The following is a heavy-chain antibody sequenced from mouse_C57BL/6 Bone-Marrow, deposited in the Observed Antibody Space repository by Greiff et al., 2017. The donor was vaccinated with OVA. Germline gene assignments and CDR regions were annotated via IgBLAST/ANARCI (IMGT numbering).Heavy chain of an antibody. V-gene: IGHV14-2*01. CDR3: ARRRDYGWFAY. CDR2: IDPEDSET. J-gene: IGHJ3*01. D-gene: IGHD2-4*01. Sequence: EVQLQQSGAELVKPGASVKLSCTASGFNIKDYYMHWVKQRTEQGLEWIGRIDPEDSETKYAPKFQGKATITADTSSNTAYLQLSSLTSEDTAVYYCARRRDYGWFAYWGQGTLVTVSA. CDR1: GFNIKDYY.